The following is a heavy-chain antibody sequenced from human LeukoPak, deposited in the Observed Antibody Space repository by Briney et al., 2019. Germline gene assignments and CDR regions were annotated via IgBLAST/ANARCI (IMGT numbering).Heavy chain of an antibody. CDR1: GFTVSSNS. V-gene: IGHV3-66*03. D-gene: IGHD2-15*01. CDR3: ARGCSGGSCYSSDY. CDR2: IYSDNT. Sequence: GGSLRLSCTVSGFTVSSNSMSWVRQAPGKGLEWVSFIYSDNTHYSDSVKGRFTISRDNSKHTLYLQMGSLRADDMAVYYCARGCSGGSCYSSDYWGQGTLVTVSS. J-gene: IGHJ4*02.